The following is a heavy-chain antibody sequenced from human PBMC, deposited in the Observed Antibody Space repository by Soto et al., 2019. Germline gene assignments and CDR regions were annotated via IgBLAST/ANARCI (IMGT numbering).Heavy chain of an antibody. D-gene: IGHD3-10*01. J-gene: IGHJ3*02. CDR1: GFTFSSYW. CDR3: AREMVRGVIITFAFDI. V-gene: IGHV3-7*01. Sequence: GGSLRLSCAASGFTFSSYWMSWVRQAPGKGLEWVANIKQDGSEKYYVDSVKGRFTISRDNAKNSLYLQMNSLRAEDTAVYYCAREMVRGVIITFAFDIWGQGTMVTV. CDR2: IKQDGSEK.